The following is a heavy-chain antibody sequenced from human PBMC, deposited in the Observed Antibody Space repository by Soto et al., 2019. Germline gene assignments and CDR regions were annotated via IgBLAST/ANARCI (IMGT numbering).Heavy chain of an antibody. CDR1: GFSLSTSGVG. Sequence: SGPTLVNPTQPLTLTCTFSGFSLSTSGVGVGWIRQPPGKALEWLAVIYWNDDKRYSPSLKSRLTITKDTSKNQVVLTMTNMDPVDTATYYCANTTGSSGWTNFDYWGQGTLVTVSS. CDR3: ANTTGSSGWTNFDY. CDR2: IYWNDDK. D-gene: IGHD6-19*01. V-gene: IGHV2-5*01. J-gene: IGHJ4*02.